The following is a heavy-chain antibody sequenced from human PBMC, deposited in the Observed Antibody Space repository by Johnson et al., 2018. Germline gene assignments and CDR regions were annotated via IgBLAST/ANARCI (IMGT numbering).Heavy chain of an antibody. D-gene: IGHD3-16*01. J-gene: IGHJ3*01. CDR1: GFTFEDYT. CDR2: ISWDAGNA. CDR3: TKDMLRFSRFYDAFDV. V-gene: IGHV3-43*01. Sequence: VQLVESGGVVVQPGGSLRISCAASGFTFEDYTMHWVRQVPGKGLEWVSLISWDAGNAHYADSVKDRFTISRDNDRNSLSLQMSSLRSEDSGIYYCTKDMLRFSRFYDAFDVWGQGTVVTGS.